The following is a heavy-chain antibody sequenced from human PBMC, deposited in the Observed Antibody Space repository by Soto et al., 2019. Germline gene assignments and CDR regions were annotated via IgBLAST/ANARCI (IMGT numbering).Heavy chain of an antibody. CDR1: GFTFSSYA. Sequence: QSGGSLRLSCAASGFTFSSYAMSWVRQAPGKGLEWVSAISGSGGSTYYADSVKGRFTISRDNSKNTLYLQMNSLRAEDTAVYYCAKGWIMITFGGVIPFDYWGQGTLVTVSS. V-gene: IGHV3-23*01. CDR3: AKGWIMITFGGVIPFDY. CDR2: ISGSGGST. D-gene: IGHD3-16*02. J-gene: IGHJ4*02.